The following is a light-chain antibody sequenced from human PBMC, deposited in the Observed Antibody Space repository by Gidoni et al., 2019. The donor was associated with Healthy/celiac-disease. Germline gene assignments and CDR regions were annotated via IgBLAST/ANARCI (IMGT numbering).Light chain of an antibody. V-gene: IGKV3-11*01. J-gene: IGKJ3*01. Sequence: EIVLTQSPATLSLSPGERATLSCRASQSVSSYLAWYQQKPGQAPRLLIYDASNRATGIPARFSGSGSGTDLTLTISSLETEDFAVYYCQQRSKFTFGHGTKVDIK. CDR2: DAS. CDR3: QQRSKFT. CDR1: QSVSSY.